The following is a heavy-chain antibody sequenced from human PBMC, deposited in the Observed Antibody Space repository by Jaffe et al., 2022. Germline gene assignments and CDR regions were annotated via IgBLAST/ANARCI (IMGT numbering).Heavy chain of an antibody. CDR3: ARREGSSWYRDDYYYYYMDV. CDR1: GGSISSSSYY. CDR2: IYYSGST. D-gene: IGHD6-13*01. Sequence: QLQLQESGPGLVKPSETLSLTCTVSGGSISSSSYYWGWIRQPPGKGLEWIGSIYYSGSTYYNPSLKSRVTISVDTSKNQFSLKLSSVTAADTAVYYCARREGSSWYRDDYYYYYMDVWGKGTTVTVSS. J-gene: IGHJ6*03. V-gene: IGHV4-39*01.